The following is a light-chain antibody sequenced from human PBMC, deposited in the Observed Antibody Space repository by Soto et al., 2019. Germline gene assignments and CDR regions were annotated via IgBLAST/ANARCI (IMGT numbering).Light chain of an antibody. Sequence: QAVLTQPPSASGTPGQRVTMSCSGSSFNIGINTVNWYQQLPGTAPKLLIYSYNQRPSGVPDRFSGSKSGTSASLAISGLQSEDEADYYCAAWDDSLNGWVFGGGTKLTVL. V-gene: IGLV1-44*01. J-gene: IGLJ3*02. CDR2: SYN. CDR1: SFNIGINT. CDR3: AAWDDSLNGWV.